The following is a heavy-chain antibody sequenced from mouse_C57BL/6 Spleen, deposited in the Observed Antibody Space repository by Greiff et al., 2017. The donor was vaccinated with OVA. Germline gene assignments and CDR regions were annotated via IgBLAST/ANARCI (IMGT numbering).Heavy chain of an antibody. J-gene: IGHJ4*01. CDR2: IWSGGST. D-gene: IGHD1-1*01. CDR1: GFSLTSYG. CDR3: ANHYYGSSYDYAMDY. V-gene: IGHV2-4*01. Sequence: VKLMESGPGLVQPSQSLSITCTVSGFSLTSYGVHWVRQPPGKGLEWLGVIWSGGSTDYNAAFISRLSISKDNSKSQVFFKMNSLQADDTAIYYCANHYYGSSYDYAMDYWGQGTSVTVSS.